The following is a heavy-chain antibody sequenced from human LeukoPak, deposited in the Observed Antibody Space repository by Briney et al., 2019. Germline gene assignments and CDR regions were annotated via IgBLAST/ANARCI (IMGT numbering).Heavy chain of an antibody. J-gene: IGHJ4*02. D-gene: IGHD5-24*01. Sequence: PSETLSLTCTVSGGSISSSSYYWGWIRQTPGKGLEWIGEVSDRGSTNYSPSLKSRATISLVPSTNRFSLKLSSVTAADTSVYYCARLRAYNPPRGIDSRGQGTLVTVSS. CDR1: GGSISSSSYY. CDR2: VSDRGST. V-gene: IGHV4-39*02. CDR3: ARLRAYNPPRGIDS.